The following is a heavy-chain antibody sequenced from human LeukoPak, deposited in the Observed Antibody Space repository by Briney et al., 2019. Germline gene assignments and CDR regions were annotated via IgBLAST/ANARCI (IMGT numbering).Heavy chain of an antibody. V-gene: IGHV4-39*02. CDR1: GGSISSTNYY. D-gene: IGHD3-10*01. Sequence: SGTLSLTCAVSGGSISSTNYYWGWIRQPPGKGLEWIGSRAITYYNPSLKSRVIISVDTSKNQFSLKLSSVTAADTAVYYCARESYYGSGSYYKYYYYYGMDVWGQGTTVTVSS. J-gene: IGHJ6*02. CDR3: ARESYYGSGSYYKYYYYYGMDV. CDR2: RAIT.